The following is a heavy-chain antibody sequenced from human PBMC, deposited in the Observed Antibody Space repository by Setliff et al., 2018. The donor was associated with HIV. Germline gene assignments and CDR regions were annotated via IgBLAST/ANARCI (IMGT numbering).Heavy chain of an antibody. V-gene: IGHV3-7*04. CDR2: IKQDGSEK. CDR3: VRGTLDF. Sequence: GGSLRLSCAASGLIFSSYEMNWVRQAPGKGLEWVANIKQDGSEKYYVDSVRGRFTASRDNGKNSLFLQMNSLRAEDTAVYYCVRGTLDFWGQGNLVTVSS. CDR1: GLIFSSYE. J-gene: IGHJ4*02.